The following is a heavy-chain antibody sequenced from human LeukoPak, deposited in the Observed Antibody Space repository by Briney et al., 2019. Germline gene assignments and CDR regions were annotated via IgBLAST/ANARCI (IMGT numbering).Heavy chain of an antibody. J-gene: IGHJ4*02. D-gene: IGHD2-2*01. Sequence: GGSLRLSCEASGLTFSSYWMHWVRQAPGKGLVWVSRINSDGSSTTYADSVRGRFSISRDNAKNTLYLQMNSLRAEDTAVYYCARGLSGYASSLGYWGQGTLVTVSA. CDR2: INSDGSST. CDR3: ARGLSGYASSLGY. CDR1: GLTFSSYW. V-gene: IGHV3-74*01.